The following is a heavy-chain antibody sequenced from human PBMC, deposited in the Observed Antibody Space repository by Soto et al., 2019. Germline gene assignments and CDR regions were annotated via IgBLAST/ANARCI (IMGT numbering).Heavy chain of an antibody. CDR3: CSSGYSLFDY. D-gene: IGHD3-22*01. J-gene: IGHJ4*02. V-gene: IGHV3-30*03. Sequence: GESLKISCAASGFTFSSYGMHWVRQAPGKGLEWVAVISYDGSNKYYADSVKGRFTISRDNSKNTLYLQMNSLRAEDTAVYYCCSSGYSLFDYWGQGTLVTVSS. CDR1: GFTFSSYG. CDR2: ISYDGSNK.